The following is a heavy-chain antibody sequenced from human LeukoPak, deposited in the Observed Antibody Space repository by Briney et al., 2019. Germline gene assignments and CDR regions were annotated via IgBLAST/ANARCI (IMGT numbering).Heavy chain of an antibody. Sequence: QAGGSLRLSCAASGFTFSSYAMSWVRQAPGKGLEWVSVVYSGGSTYYADSVKGRFTTSRDNSKSTLYLQMNSLRVEDTAVYYCARGIAVADTGFFDYWGQGTLVTVCS. CDR3: ARGIAVADTGFFDY. D-gene: IGHD6-19*01. CDR1: GFTFSSYA. V-gene: IGHV3-66*01. J-gene: IGHJ4*02. CDR2: VYSGGST.